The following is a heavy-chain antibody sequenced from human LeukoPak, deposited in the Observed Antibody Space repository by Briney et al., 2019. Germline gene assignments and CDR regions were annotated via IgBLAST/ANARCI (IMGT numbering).Heavy chain of an antibody. V-gene: IGHV3-33*08. D-gene: IGHD4-17*01. Sequence: PGRSLRLSCAASGFTFSSYAMHWVRQAPGKGLEWGAVIWYDGSNKYYADSVKGRFTISRDNSKNRLYLQMNRLRAEDTAVYYCARLRDDAFDIWGQGTMVTVSS. CDR1: GFTFSSYA. CDR2: IWYDGSNK. J-gene: IGHJ3*02. CDR3: ARLRDDAFDI.